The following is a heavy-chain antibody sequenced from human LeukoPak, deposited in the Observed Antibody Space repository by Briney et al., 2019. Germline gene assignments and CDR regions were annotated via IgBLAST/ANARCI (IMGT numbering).Heavy chain of an antibody. Sequence: GASVKVSCKASGYTFAGYYMHWVRQAPGQGLEWMGWINPNSGGTNYAQKFQGRVTMTRDTSISTAYMELSRLRSDDTAVYYCARSVVPAAPDGYWGQGTLVTVSS. V-gene: IGHV1-2*02. CDR2: INPNSGGT. CDR1: GYTFAGYY. D-gene: IGHD2-2*01. CDR3: ARSVVPAAPDGY. J-gene: IGHJ4*02.